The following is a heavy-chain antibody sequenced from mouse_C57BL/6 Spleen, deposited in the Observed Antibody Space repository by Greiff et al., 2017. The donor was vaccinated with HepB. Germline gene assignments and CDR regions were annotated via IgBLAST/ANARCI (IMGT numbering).Heavy chain of an antibody. Sequence: QVQLQQPGTELVKPGASVKLSGKASGYTFTSYWRHGVKQRPGQGLEWIGNINPSNGGTNYNEKFKSKATLTVDKSSSTAYMQLSSLTSEDSAVYYCARGLTGTPFDYWGQGTTLTVSS. D-gene: IGHD4-1*01. CDR3: ARGLTGTPFDY. CDR1: GYTFTSYW. V-gene: IGHV1-53*01. CDR2: INPSNGGT. J-gene: IGHJ2*01.